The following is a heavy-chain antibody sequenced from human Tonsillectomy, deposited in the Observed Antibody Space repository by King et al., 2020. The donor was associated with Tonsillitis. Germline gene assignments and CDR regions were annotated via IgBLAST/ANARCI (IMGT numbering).Heavy chain of an antibody. CDR1: GWSFSGYS. CDR2: INHSGST. V-gene: IGHV4-34*01. J-gene: IGHJ5*02. CDR3: ATSTTYHSPDCSSSSCPNWFDP. D-gene: IGHD2-2*01. Sequence: VQLQQWGAGLLKPSETLSLTCAVYGWSFSGYSWSWIRQPPGKGLEWIGEINHSGSTNYNPSLKSRVNMSVDTSKNQFSLKLSSVPAADTAVYYCATSTTYHSPDCSSSSCPNWFDPWGQGTLVTVSS.